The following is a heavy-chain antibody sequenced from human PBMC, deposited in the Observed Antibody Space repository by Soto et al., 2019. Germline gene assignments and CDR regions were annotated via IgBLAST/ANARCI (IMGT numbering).Heavy chain of an antibody. J-gene: IGHJ6*02. V-gene: IGHV5-10-1*01. CDR1: GYSFTSYW. CDR3: ASGGSGSYQLYGMDV. Sequence: PGESLKISCKGSGYSFTSYWISWVRQMPGKGLEWMGRIDPSDSYTNYSPSFQGHVTISADKSISTAYLQWSSLKASDTAMYYCASGGSGSYQLYGMDVWGQGTTVTVSS. CDR2: IDPSDSYT. D-gene: IGHD1-26*01.